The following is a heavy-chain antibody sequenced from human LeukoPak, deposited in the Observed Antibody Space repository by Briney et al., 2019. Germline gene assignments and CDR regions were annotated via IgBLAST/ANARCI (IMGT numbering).Heavy chain of an antibody. V-gene: IGHV3-9*01. D-gene: IGHD6-19*01. CDR3: AKDGPDSSGWYYFDY. CDR2: ISWNSGSI. J-gene: IGHJ4*02. CDR1: GFTFSDHA. Sequence: GGSLRLSCTASGFTFSDHAMHWVRQAPGKGLEWVSGISWNSGSIGYADSVKGRFTISRDNAKNSLYLQMNSLRAEDTALYYCAKDGPDSSGWYYFDYWGQGTLVTVSS.